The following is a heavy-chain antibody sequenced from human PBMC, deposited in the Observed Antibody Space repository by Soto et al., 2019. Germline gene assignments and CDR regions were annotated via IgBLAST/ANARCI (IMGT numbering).Heavy chain of an antibody. CDR3: AKDARLYSGVYTVLDY. CDR2: ISYDGSNK. V-gene: IGHV3-30*18. CDR1: GFTFSSYG. J-gene: IGHJ4*02. D-gene: IGHD3-3*01. Sequence: GGSLRLSCAASGFTFSSYGMHWVRQAPGKGLEWVAVISYDGSNKYYADSVKGRFTISRDNSKNTLYLQMNSLRAEDTAVYYWAKDARLYSGVYTVLDYWGQGTWVTVP.